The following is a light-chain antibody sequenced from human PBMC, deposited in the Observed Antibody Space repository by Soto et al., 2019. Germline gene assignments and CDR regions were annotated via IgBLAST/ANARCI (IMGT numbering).Light chain of an antibody. J-gene: IGLJ1*01. Sequence: QSVLAQPRSVSGSPGQSVTISCTGTSSDVGGYNYVSWYQQYPGKAPKLMIYDVSKRPSGVSNRFSGSKSGNTASLTISGLQAEDESDYYCSSYTGSSTYVFGTGTKVTVL. CDR2: DVS. V-gene: IGLV2-11*01. CDR3: SSYTGSSTYV. CDR1: SSDVGGYNY.